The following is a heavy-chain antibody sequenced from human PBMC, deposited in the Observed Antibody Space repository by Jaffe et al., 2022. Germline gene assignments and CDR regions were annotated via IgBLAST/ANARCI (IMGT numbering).Heavy chain of an antibody. D-gene: IGHD1-26*01. CDR1: GASISSTPYY. CDR2: MYYVGSM. J-gene: IGHJ4*01. V-gene: IGHV4-39*01. CDR3: AKHRGIVEADYYFDN. Sequence: QMHLLESGPGLVRPSETLSLTCNVSGASISSTPYYWAWIRQSPGKGLEWIASMYYVGSMFYNPSLESRVTISLDMSKDQFFLKLTSMTAADTGIYFCAKHRGIVEADYYFDNWGHGTLVTVSS.